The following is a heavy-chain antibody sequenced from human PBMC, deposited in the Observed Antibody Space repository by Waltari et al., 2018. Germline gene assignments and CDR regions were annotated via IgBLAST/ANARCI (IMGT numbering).Heavy chain of an antibody. CDR1: GFTFQTYA. D-gene: IGHD3-10*01. CDR3: TRERSVTGKGNLDY. Sequence: EVQLVESGGGLVQTGGSLRRSCAASGFTFQTYAMNWVRQAPGKGLEWVSYISSCGSNIFYAESVKGRFTISRDNAKNSLYLQMNSLRVEDTAVYYCTRERSVTGKGNLDYWGQGTLVTVSS. J-gene: IGHJ4*02. V-gene: IGHV3-48*03. CDR2: ISSCGSNI.